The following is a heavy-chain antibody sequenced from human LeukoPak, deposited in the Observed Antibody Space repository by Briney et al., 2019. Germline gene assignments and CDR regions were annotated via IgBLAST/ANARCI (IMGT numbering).Heavy chain of an antibody. Sequence: SPSETLSLTCAVSGGSISRSSYYWGWIRQPPGKGLEWIGSIYYSGSTYYNPSLKSRVTISVDTSKNQFSLKLSSVTAADTAVYYCARRDTYYYDSSGYYTNDYWGQGTLVTVSS. D-gene: IGHD3-22*01. J-gene: IGHJ4*02. CDR1: GGSISRSSYY. V-gene: IGHV4-39*01. CDR3: ARRDTYYYDSSGYYTNDY. CDR2: IYYSGST.